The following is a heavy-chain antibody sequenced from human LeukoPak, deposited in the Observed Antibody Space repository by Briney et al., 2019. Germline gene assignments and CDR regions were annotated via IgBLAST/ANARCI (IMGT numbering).Heavy chain of an antibody. Sequence: SVKVSCKASGGTFSNYAISWVRQAPGQGLEWMGGIIPIFGTANYAQKFQGRVTITADESTSTAYMELSSLRSEDTAVYYCARDLSPTMIVATARLQHWGQGTLVTVSS. CDR2: IIPIFGTA. J-gene: IGHJ1*01. CDR3: ARDLSPTMIVATARLQH. V-gene: IGHV1-69*01. CDR1: GGTFSNYA. D-gene: IGHD3-22*01.